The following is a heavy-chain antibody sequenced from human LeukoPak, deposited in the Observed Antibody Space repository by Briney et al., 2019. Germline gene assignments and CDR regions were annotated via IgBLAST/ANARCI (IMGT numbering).Heavy chain of an antibody. Sequence: GGSLRLSCAASGFTFSSYAMHRVRQAPGKGLEWAAVISYDGSNKYYADSVKGRFTISRDNSKNTLYLQMNSLRAEDTAVYYCARDSDPTTTTVTTPGDYWGQGTLVTVSS. CDR3: ARDSDPTTTTVTTPGDY. D-gene: IGHD4-17*01. V-gene: IGHV3-30-3*01. CDR2: ISYDGSNK. J-gene: IGHJ4*02. CDR1: GFTFSSYA.